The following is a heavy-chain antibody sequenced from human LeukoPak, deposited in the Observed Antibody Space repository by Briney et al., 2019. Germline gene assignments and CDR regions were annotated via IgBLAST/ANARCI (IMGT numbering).Heavy chain of an antibody. CDR1: GYTFTSYG. CDR3: ARERGYGSGSYLFELPDY. D-gene: IGHD3-10*01. J-gene: IGHJ4*02. CDR2: ISAYNGNT. V-gene: IGHV1-18*01. Sequence: GASVKVSCKASGYTFTSYGISWVRQAPGQGLEGMGWISAYNGNTNYAQKLQGRVTMTTDTSTSTAYMELRSLRSDDTAVYYCARERGYGSGSYLFELPDYWGQGTLVTVSS.